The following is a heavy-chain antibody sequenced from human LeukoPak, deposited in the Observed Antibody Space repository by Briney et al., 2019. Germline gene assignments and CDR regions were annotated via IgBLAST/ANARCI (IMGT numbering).Heavy chain of an antibody. J-gene: IGHJ5*02. D-gene: IGHD1-14*01. CDR1: GFTFSNAW. CDR3: AKDRDHGAFDP. Sequence: PGGSLRLSCATSGFTFSNAWMNWVRQAPGKGLEWVSAISGSGGSTYYADSVKGRFTISRDNSKNTLYLQMNSLRAEDTAVYYCAKDRDHGAFDPWGQGTLVTVSS. CDR2: ISGSGGST. V-gene: IGHV3-23*01.